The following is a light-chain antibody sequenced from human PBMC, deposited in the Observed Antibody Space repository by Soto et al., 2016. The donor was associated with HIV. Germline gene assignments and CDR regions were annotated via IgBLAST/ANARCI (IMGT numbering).Light chain of an antibody. CDR2: FDG. Sequence: SYELTQPPSVSVAPGKTATFTCGGYNIGSRAVHWYQQKTGQAPVLVVRFDGDRPSAIPERFSVSDSGNAAILTISTVEAGGEADYYCQVWDTDSDWVFGGGTKLTVL. CDR3: QVWDTDSDWV. V-gene: IGLV3-21*01. J-gene: IGLJ3*02. CDR1: NIGSRA.